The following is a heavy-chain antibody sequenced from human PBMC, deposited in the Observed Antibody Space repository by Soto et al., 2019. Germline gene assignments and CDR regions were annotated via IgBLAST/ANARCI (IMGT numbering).Heavy chain of an antibody. CDR2: ISNDGTNE. CDR1: GFTFIAYA. Sequence: GGSLRLSCVASGFTFIAYAMHWVRQAPGEGPEWVAVISNDGTNEEFADSVKGRFTISRDNSKNTLYLQMNSLRAEDTGVYFCAKETSRYDFWSGYYYYYGMDVWGQGTTVTVSS. J-gene: IGHJ6*02. CDR3: AKETSRYDFWSGYYYYYGMDV. V-gene: IGHV3-30*18. D-gene: IGHD3-3*01.